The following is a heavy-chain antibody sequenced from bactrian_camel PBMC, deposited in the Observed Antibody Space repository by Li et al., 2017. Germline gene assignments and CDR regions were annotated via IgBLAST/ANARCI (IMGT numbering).Heavy chain of an antibody. D-gene: IGHD2*01. CDR3: ASDGSWSDY. CDR1: GFTFSSYA. CDR2: ISTVSMLGST. V-gene: IGHV3S40*01. Sequence: VQLVESGGGLVQPGGSLRLSCAASGFTFSSYAMNWVRQAPGKGLEWDSHISTVSMLGSTYADSVKGRFTISRDNAKNTLYLQLNSLKTEDTAMYYCASDGSWSDYWGQGTQVTVS. J-gene: IGHJ4*01.